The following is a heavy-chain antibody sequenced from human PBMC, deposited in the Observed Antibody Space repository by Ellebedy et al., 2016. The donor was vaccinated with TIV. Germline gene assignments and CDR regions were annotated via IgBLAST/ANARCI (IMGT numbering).Heavy chain of an antibody. CDR3: ARNLGSYYDFWSGSYV. D-gene: IGHD3-3*01. J-gene: IGHJ6*02. CDR1: GFTFDDYG. Sequence: GESLKISCAASGFTFDDYGMSWVRQAPGKGLEWVSGINWNGGSTGYADSVKGRFTISRDNAKNSLHLQMNSLRAEDTALYYCARNLGSYYDFWSGSYVWGQGTTVTVSS. CDR2: INWNGGST. V-gene: IGHV3-20*04.